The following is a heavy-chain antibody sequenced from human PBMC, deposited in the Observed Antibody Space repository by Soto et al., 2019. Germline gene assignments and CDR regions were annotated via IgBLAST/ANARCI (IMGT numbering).Heavy chain of an antibody. CDR2: ISSSSSTL. CDR3: ADVGATRVGDAFDI. Sequence: PGGSLRLSCAASGFTFSSYSMNWVRQAPGKGLEWVSYISSSSSTLYYADSVKGRFTISRDNAKNSLYLQMNSLRDEDTAVYYCADVGATRVGDAFDIWGQGTMVTVSS. D-gene: IGHD1-26*01. J-gene: IGHJ3*02. CDR1: GFTFSSYS. V-gene: IGHV3-48*02.